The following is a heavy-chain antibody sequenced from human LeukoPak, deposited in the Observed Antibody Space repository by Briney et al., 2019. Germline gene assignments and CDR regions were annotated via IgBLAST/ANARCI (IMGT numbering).Heavy chain of an antibody. J-gene: IGHJ4*02. D-gene: IGHD2-2*01. CDR2: IYHSGST. CDR3: AREVVEYQLLNLFDY. Sequence: SETLSLTCAVSGYSISSGYYWGWIRQPPGKGLEWIGSIYHSGSTYYNPSLKSRVTISVDTSKNQFSLKLSSVTAADTAVYYCAREVVEYQLLNLFDYWGQGTLVTVSS. V-gene: IGHV4-38-2*02. CDR1: GYSISSGYY.